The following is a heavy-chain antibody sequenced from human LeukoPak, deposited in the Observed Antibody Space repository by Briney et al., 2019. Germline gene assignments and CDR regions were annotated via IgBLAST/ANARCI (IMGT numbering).Heavy chain of an antibody. Sequence: GGSLRLSCAASGFTFSDYYMSWIRQAPGKGLEWVSYISSSGSTIYYADSVKGRFTISRDNAKNSLYLQMNSLRAEDTAVYYCARERYYYGSGSYRSWFDLWGQGTLVTVSS. D-gene: IGHD3-10*01. CDR2: ISSSGSTI. J-gene: IGHJ5*02. CDR1: GFTFSDYY. V-gene: IGHV3-11*04. CDR3: ARERYYYGSGSYRSWFDL.